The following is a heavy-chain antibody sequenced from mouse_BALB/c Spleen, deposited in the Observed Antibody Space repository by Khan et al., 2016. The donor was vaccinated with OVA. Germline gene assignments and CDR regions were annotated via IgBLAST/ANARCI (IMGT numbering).Heavy chain of an antibody. Sequence: VQLQQSGTVLARPGASVKMSCKASGYTFTNYWMHWVQPRPGQGLEWIGTLYPGNRDTNYNQKFTGKAQLTAVTSTSTAYRERSSLKNEDVAVYYCERNGFVNYEIGDDWGQGTTLTVSS. CDR2: LYPGNRDT. CDR3: ERNGFVNYEIGDD. V-gene: IGHV1-5*01. J-gene: IGHJ2*01. D-gene: IGHD1-1*01. CDR1: GYTFTNYW.